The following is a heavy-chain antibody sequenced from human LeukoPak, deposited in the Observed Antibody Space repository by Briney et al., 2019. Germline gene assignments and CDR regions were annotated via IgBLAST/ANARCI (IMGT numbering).Heavy chain of an antibody. J-gene: IGHJ5*02. V-gene: IGHV1-2*02. D-gene: IGHD2-2*01. CDR1: GYTFTGYY. CDR2: INPNSGDT. CDR3: ARQDSNTCGP. Sequence: RASVKVSCKASGYTFTGYYMHWVRQAPGQGLEWMGWINPNSGDTNYAQIFQGRVTMTRDTSISTAYMELSSLRSDDTAVYYCARQDSNTCGPWGQGTLVTVSS.